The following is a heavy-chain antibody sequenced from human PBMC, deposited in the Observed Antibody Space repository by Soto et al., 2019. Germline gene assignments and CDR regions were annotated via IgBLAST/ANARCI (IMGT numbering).Heavy chain of an antibody. Sequence: PGGSLRLSCAASGFTFSSYAMSWVRRAPGKGLEWVSAISGSGGSTYYADSVKGRFTISRDNSKNTLYLQMNSLRAEDTAVYYCAKAFTIFHWFDPWGQGTLVTVSS. V-gene: IGHV3-23*01. J-gene: IGHJ5*02. D-gene: IGHD3-3*01. CDR2: ISGSGGST. CDR3: AKAFTIFHWFDP. CDR1: GFTFSSYA.